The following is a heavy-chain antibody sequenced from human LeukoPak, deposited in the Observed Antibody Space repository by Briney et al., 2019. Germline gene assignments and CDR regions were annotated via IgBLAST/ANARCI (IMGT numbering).Heavy chain of an antibody. J-gene: IGHJ4*02. CDR1: GGTFSSYT. Sequence: SVKVSCKASGGTFSSYTISWVRQAPGQGLEWMGRIIPILGIANYAQKFQGRVTITADKSTSTAYMELSSLRSEDTAVYYCARGYSGYDSWFDYWGQGTLVIVSS. CDR3: ARGYSGYDSWFDY. V-gene: IGHV1-69*02. D-gene: IGHD5-12*01. CDR2: IIPILGIA.